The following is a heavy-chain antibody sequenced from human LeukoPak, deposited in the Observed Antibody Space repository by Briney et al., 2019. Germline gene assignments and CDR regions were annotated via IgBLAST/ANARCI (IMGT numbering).Heavy chain of an antibody. CDR3: TRYNNDHFDY. V-gene: IGHV3-33*01. CDR2: IAYDGSRA. CDR1: GFTFGGYG. D-gene: IGHD1-14*01. Sequence: QPGRSLRLSCAGSGFTFGGYGMHWFRQTPGKGPEWVAVIAYDGSRAFYADSVKGRFTISRDNSKNTMSVQMDDLRAEDTAVYHCTRYNNDHFDYWGQGTLVTVSS. J-gene: IGHJ4*02.